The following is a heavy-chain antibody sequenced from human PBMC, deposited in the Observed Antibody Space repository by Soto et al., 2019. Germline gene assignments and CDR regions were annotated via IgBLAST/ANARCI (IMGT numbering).Heavy chain of an antibody. CDR1: GYSFSNYW. D-gene: IGHD2-2*01. CDR3: ASSVLVTSTMNYFDL. J-gene: IGHJ4*02. V-gene: IGHV5-51*01. CDR2: IYPDDSDT. Sequence: HGESLKISCQASGYSFSNYWIAWVRQMPGEGLEWLGIIYPDDSDTRYSPSFLGQVTISADKSIKTTYLQWSSLKASDTALYFCASSVLVTSTMNYFDLWGQGTLVTVSS.